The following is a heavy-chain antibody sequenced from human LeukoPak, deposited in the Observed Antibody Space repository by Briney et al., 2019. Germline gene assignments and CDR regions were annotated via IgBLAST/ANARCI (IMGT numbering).Heavy chain of an antibody. J-gene: IGHJ1*01. CDR1: GFTVSSNY. CDR3: AKDDDWGRYKH. Sequence: GGSLRLSCAASGFTVSSNYMSWVRQAPGKGLEWVANIKQDGSEKYYVDSVKGRFTISRDNAKNTLYLQMNSLRAEDTAVYYCAKDDDWGRYKHWGQGTLVTVSS. D-gene: IGHD3-16*01. V-gene: IGHV3-7*01. CDR2: IKQDGSEK.